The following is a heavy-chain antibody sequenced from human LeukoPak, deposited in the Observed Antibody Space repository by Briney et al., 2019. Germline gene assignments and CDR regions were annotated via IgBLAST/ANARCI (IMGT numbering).Heavy chain of an antibody. CDR2: ISGTYSYI. CDR3: ARIPNSANFPNWFDP. J-gene: IGHJ5*02. CDR1: GFTFTNYN. V-gene: IGHV3-21*01. Sequence: PGGSLRLSCAASGFTFTNYNMNWFRQAPGKGLEWVSSISGTYSYIYYADSVKGRFTISRDNAKNSLYLQMNSLRAEDTAVYYCARIPNSANFPNWFDPWGQGTLVTVSS. D-gene: IGHD4/OR15-4a*01.